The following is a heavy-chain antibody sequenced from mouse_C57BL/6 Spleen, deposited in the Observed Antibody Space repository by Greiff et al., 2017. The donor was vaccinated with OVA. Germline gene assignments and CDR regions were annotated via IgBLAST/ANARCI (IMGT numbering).Heavy chain of an antibody. CDR2: ISSGGDYI. Sequence: EVQLVESGEGLVKPGGSLKLSCAASGFTFSSYAMSWVRQTPEKRLEWVAYISSGGDYIYYADTVKGRFTISRDNARNTLYLQMSSLKSEDTAMYYCTRGSHYYGSSLHFDYWGQGTTLTVSS. J-gene: IGHJ2*01. CDR3: TRGSHYYGSSLHFDY. V-gene: IGHV5-9-1*02. D-gene: IGHD1-1*01. CDR1: GFTFSSYA.